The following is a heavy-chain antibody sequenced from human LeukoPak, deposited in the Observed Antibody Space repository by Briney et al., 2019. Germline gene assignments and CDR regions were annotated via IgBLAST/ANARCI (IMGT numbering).Heavy chain of an antibody. CDR3: AGTDMVRGVPLYYFDL. CDR2: IIPIFGTA. J-gene: IGHJ4*02. D-gene: IGHD3-10*01. CDR1: GGTFSSHA. Sequence: SVNVSCKASGGTFSSHAISWVRQAPGQGLEWMGRIIPIFGTANYAQKFQGRVTITTDESTSTAYMELSSLRSEDTAVYYCAGTDMVRGVPLYYFDLWGQGTLVAVSS. V-gene: IGHV1-69*05.